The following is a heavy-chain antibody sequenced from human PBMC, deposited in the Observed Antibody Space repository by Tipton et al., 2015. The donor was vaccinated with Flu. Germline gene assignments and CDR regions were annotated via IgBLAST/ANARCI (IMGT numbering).Heavy chain of an antibody. CDR3: ARILRVAARGELDY. CDR1: GFTFSDYY. J-gene: IGHJ4*02. V-gene: IGHV3-11*06. Sequence: SLRLSCAASGFTFSDYYMSWIRQAPGKGLEWVSYISSSSSYTNYADSVKGRFTISRDNAKNSLYLQMNSLRAEDTAVYYCARILRVAARGELDYWGQGTLVTVSS. D-gene: IGHD6-6*01. CDR2: ISSSSSYT.